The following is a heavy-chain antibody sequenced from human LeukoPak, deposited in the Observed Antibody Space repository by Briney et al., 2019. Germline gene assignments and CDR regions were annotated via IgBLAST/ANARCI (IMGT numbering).Heavy chain of an antibody. Sequence: GGSLRLSCAASGFTFSDYYMSWIRQAPGKGLEWVSYISSSGSTIYYADSVKGRFTVSRDNSKNTLYLQTSSLRAEDTGVYYCAKDERNWNYNLASQTYDWGQGTLVTVSS. V-gene: IGHV3-11*01. D-gene: IGHD1-7*01. CDR3: AKDERNWNYNLASQTYD. J-gene: IGHJ4*02. CDR1: GFTFSDYY. CDR2: ISSSGSTI.